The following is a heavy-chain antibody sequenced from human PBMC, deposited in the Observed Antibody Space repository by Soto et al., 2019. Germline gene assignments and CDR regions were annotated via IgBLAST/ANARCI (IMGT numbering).Heavy chain of an antibody. Sequence: SETLSLTCTVSGGSINSYYWHWIRQPPGKGLEWIGYIFYSGSTNYNPSLKSRVTISVDTSKNQFSLKLSSVTAADTAVYYCARAVGVGDFDYWGQGTLVTVSS. D-gene: IGHD1-26*01. J-gene: IGHJ4*02. CDR1: GGSINSYY. V-gene: IGHV4-59*01. CDR2: IFYSGST. CDR3: ARAVGVGDFDY.